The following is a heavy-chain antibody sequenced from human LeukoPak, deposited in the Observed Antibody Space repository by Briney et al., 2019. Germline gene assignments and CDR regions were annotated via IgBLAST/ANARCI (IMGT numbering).Heavy chain of an antibody. CDR1: GFTFSSSA. Sequence: GGSLRLSCAASGFTFSSSAMSWVRQAPGKGLEWVSAISNNGGYTYYADSVRGRFIISRDNSKSTLCLQMNSLRAEDTAVYYCAKQLGYCSDGSCYFPYWGQGTLVTVSS. D-gene: IGHD2-15*01. CDR2: ISNNGGYT. V-gene: IGHV3-23*01. CDR3: AKQLGYCSDGSCYFPY. J-gene: IGHJ4*02.